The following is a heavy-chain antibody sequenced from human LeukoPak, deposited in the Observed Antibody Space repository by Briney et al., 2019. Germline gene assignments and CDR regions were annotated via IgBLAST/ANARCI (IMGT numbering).Heavy chain of an antibody. V-gene: IGHV3-9*01. CDR1: GVTFDDYA. CDR2: ISWNSGSI. D-gene: IGHD1-26*01. Sequence: PGGSLRLSCAASGVTFDDYAMHWVRQAPGKGLEWVSGISWNSGSIGYADSVKGRFTISRDNAKNSLYLQMNSLRADDTAVYYCVKDSPPRYSGSPPAYWGQGTLVTVSS. J-gene: IGHJ4*02. CDR3: VKDSPPRYSGSPPAY.